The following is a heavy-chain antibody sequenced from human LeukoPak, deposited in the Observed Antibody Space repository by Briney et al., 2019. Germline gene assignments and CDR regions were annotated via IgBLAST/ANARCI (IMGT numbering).Heavy chain of an antibody. D-gene: IGHD2-15*01. Sequence: PSETLSLTCAVYGGSFSGYYWSWIRQPPGKGLEWIGEINHRGSTNYNPSLKSRVTISVDTSKNQFSLKLSSVTAADTAVYYCARGPVVVEPGVYYFDYWGQGTLVTVSS. J-gene: IGHJ4*02. V-gene: IGHV4-34*01. CDR1: GGSFSGYY. CDR3: ARGPVVVEPGVYYFDY. CDR2: INHRGST.